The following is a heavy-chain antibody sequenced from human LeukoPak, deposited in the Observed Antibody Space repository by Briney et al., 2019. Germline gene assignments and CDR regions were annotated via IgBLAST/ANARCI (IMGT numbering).Heavy chain of an antibody. CDR3: ARRRDDSSGYYEPDFDY. CDR2: IIPIFGTA. CDR1: GGTFSSYA. V-gene: IGHV1-69*13. Sequence: ASVKVSCKASGGTFSSYAISWVRQAPGQGLEWMGGIIPIFGTANYAQKFQGRVTITADESTSTAYMELSSLRSEDTAVYYCARRRDDSSGYYEPDFDYWGQGTLVTVSS. D-gene: IGHD3-22*01. J-gene: IGHJ4*02.